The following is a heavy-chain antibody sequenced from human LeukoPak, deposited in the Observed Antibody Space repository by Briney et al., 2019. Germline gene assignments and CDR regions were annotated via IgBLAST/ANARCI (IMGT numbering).Heavy chain of an antibody. CDR3: ARDLKVAPFDY. CDR2: IYSGGST. Sequence: GGSLRLSCAASGFTVSSKYMSWVRQAPGKGLEWVSVIYSGGSTYYADSVKGRFTISRDNSKNTLYLQMNSLRAEDTAVYYCARDLKVAPFDYWGQGTLLTVSS. CDR1: GFTVSSKY. J-gene: IGHJ4*02. D-gene: IGHD5-12*01. V-gene: IGHV3-53*01.